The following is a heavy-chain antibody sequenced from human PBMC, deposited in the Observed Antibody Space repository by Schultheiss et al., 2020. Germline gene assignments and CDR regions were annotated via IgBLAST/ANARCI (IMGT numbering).Heavy chain of an antibody. CDR3: ARDRVGGGRYYYYGMDV. CDR2: IYYSGST. V-gene: IGHV4-4*08. D-gene: IGHD3-16*02. CDR1: GGSISSYY. J-gene: IGHJ6*02. Sequence: SETLSLTCTVSGGSISSYYWSWIRQPPGKGLEWIGYIYYSGSTNYNPSLKSRVTISVDTSKNQFSLKLSSVTAADTAVYYCARDRVGGGRYYYYGMDVWGQGTTVTVS.